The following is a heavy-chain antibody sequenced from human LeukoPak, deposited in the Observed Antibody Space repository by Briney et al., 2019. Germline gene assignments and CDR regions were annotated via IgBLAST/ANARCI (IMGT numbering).Heavy chain of an antibody. CDR3: ARVGYCSSTSCYVGHD. CDR2: INSDGSST. J-gene: IGHJ4*02. Sequence: PGGSLRLSCAASGFTFSSYWMHWVRQAPGKGLVWVSRINSDGSSTSYADSVKGRFTISRDNAKNTLYLQVNSLRAEDTAVYYCARVGYCSSTSCYVGHDWGQGTLVTVSS. D-gene: IGHD2-2*01. CDR1: GFTFSSYW. V-gene: IGHV3-74*01.